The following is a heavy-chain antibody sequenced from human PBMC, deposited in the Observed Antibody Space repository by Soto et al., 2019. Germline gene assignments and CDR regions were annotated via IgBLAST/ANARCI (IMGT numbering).Heavy chain of an antibody. CDR3: ARDRWYSSGWYGSYYYGMDV. Sequence: SETLSLTCTVSGGSISSYYWSWIRQPPGKGLEWIGYIYYSGSTNYNPSLKSRVTISVDTSKNQFSLKLSSVTAADTAVYYCARDRWYSSGWYGSYYYGMDVWGQGTTVTVS. J-gene: IGHJ6*02. CDR1: GGSISSYY. CDR2: IYYSGST. V-gene: IGHV4-59*01. D-gene: IGHD6-19*01.